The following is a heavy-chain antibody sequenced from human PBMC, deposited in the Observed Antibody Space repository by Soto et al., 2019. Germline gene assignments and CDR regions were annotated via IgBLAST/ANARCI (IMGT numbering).Heavy chain of an antibody. D-gene: IGHD4-17*01. J-gene: IGHJ6*02. CDR3: AGDYLRLNTLNGNFFSFGMDV. V-gene: IGHV3-23*01. CDR1: GITFTTYA. Sequence: EVQLLQSGGGLVQPGGSLSLSCAASGITFTTYAMSWVRQAPGKGLEWVSTVAANVTNRHYADFVKGRFTISRDNSQNILSLQMNSLRVEDTAIYYCAGDYLRLNTLNGNFFSFGMDVWGQGTAVTVSS. CDR2: VAANVTNR.